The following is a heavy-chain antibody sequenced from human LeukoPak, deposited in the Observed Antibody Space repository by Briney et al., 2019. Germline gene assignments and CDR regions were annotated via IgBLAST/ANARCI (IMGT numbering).Heavy chain of an antibody. CDR2: IYYSGST. V-gene: IGHV4-59*01. CDR1: GGSISSYY. CDR3: AGASAVFYYFDY. J-gene: IGHJ4*02. Sequence: SETLSLTCTVSGGSISSYYWSWIRQPPGKGLEWIGHIYYSGSTNYNPSLKSRVTISVDTSKNQFSLKLSSVTAADTAVYYCAGASAVFYYFDYWGQGTLVTVSS. D-gene: IGHD3-16*01.